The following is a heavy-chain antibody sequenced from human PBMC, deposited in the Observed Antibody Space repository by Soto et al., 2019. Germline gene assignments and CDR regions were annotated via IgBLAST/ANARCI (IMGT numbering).Heavy chain of an antibody. CDR2: ISGSGGYT. CDR1: GFTFSTYA. D-gene: IGHD2-21*02. V-gene: IGHV3-23*01. J-gene: IGHJ4*02. CDR3: AKLTGDSWGYFDS. Sequence: EVQLLESGGGLVQPGGSLRLSCAASGFTFSTYAMSWVRQAPGKGLEWVSGISGSGGYTYYADSVKGRFTISRDNSKNTLYLQMNSLGAEDTAVYYCAKLTGDSWGYFDSWGQGTLVTVSS.